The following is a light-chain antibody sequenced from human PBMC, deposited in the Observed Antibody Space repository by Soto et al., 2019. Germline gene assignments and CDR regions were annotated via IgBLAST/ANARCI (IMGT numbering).Light chain of an antibody. CDR2: LEGIGSY. J-gene: IGLJ3*02. V-gene: IGLV4-60*02. Sequence: QAVVTQSSSASASLGSSVKLTCSLSSGHSSYIIAWHQQQPGKAPRCLMKLEGIGSYNKGSGVPDRFSGSRSGADRCLTNSNLQFDSEADYYCETWDNNTWVFDGGTKVTVL. CDR1: SGHSSYI. CDR3: ETWDNNTWV.